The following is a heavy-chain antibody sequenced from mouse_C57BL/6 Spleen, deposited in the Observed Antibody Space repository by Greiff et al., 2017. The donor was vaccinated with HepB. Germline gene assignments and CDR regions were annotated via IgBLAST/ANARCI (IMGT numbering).Heavy chain of an antibody. CDR3: TTGGYYGSTDY. V-gene: IGHV14-4*01. D-gene: IGHD1-1*01. CDR2: IDPENGDT. J-gene: IGHJ2*01. Sequence: EVQLQQSGAELVRPGASVKLSCTASGFNIKDDYMHWVKQRPEQGLEWIGWIDPENGDTEYASKFQGKATITADTSSNTAYLQLSSLTSEDTAVYYCTTGGYYGSTDYWGQGTTLTVSS. CDR1: GFNIKDDY.